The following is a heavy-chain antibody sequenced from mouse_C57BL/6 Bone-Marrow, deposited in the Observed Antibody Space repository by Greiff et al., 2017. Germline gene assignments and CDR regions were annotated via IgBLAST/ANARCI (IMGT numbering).Heavy chain of an antibody. Sequence: DVHLVESGGDLVKPGGSLKLSCAASGFTFSSSGMSWVRQTPDKRLEWVATISSGGSYTYYPDSVKGRFTISRDNAKNTLYLQMSSLKSEDTAMYYCARLPDYYGSSYGWFAYWGQGTLVTVSA. CDR2: ISSGGSYT. J-gene: IGHJ3*01. V-gene: IGHV5-6*01. D-gene: IGHD1-1*01. CDR3: ARLPDYYGSSYGWFAY. CDR1: GFTFSSSG.